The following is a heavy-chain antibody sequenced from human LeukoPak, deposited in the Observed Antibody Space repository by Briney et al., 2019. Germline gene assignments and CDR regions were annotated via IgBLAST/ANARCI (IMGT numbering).Heavy chain of an antibody. D-gene: IGHD6-13*01. Sequence: GGSLRLSCAASGFTFSSYSMNWVRQAPGKGLEWVSSISSSSSYIYYADSVKGRFTISRDNAKNSLYLQMNSLRAEDTAVYYCARAAAGIRSWFDSWGQGTLVTVSS. J-gene: IGHJ5*01. V-gene: IGHV3-21*01. CDR2: ISSSSSYI. CDR1: GFTFSSYS. CDR3: ARAAAGIRSWFDS.